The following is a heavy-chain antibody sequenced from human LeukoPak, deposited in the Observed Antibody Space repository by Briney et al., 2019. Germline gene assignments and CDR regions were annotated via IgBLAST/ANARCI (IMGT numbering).Heavy chain of an antibody. CDR1: GFTFSSYS. J-gene: IGHJ3*02. V-gene: IGHV3-48*01. D-gene: IGHD6-19*01. Sequence: RGSLRLSCAASGFTFSSYSMNWVRQAPGKGLEWVSYISSSSSTIYYADSVKGRFTISRDNAKNSLYLQMNSLRAEDTAVYYCARPFYSSGWNAFDIWGKGTMVTVSS. CDR2: ISSSSSTI. CDR3: ARPFYSSGWNAFDI.